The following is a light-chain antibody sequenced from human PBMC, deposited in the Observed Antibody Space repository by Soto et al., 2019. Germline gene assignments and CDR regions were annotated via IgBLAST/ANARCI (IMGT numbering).Light chain of an antibody. CDR2: WAS. CDR3: QQYYGTTYT. V-gene: IGKV4-1*01. Sequence: DIVMTQSPDSLAVSLGERATINCKSSQNIVYNSNNKNYLAWYQQKPGQAPKLLLNWASTRESGVPDRFSRSGSGTDFTLTISSLQAEDVAVYYCQQYYGTTYTFGQGTKLEIK. CDR1: QNIVYNSNNKNY. J-gene: IGKJ2*01.